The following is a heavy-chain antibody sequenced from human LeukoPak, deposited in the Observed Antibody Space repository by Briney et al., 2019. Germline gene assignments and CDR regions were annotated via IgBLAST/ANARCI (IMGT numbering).Heavy chain of an antibody. CDR2: INPNSGVT. Sequence: ASVKVSCKASGYTFTGYYIHWVRQAPGQGLEWMGWINPNSGVTNYAQKFQGRVTMTRDTSISTAYLELSRLRSDDTAVYYCASGLWVTAIEEGPIGNNDYWGQGTLVTVSS. D-gene: IGHD2-21*02. V-gene: IGHV1-2*02. CDR1: GYTFTGYY. CDR3: ASGLWVTAIEEGPIGNNDY. J-gene: IGHJ4*02.